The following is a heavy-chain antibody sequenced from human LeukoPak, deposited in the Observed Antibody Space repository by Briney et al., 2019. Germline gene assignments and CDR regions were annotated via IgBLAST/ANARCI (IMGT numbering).Heavy chain of an antibody. Sequence: SVKVSCKASGGTFSSYAISWVRQAPGQGLEWMGGIIPIFGTASYAQKFQGRVTITADESTSTAYMELSSLRSEDTAVYYCALAAGTEEYYFDYWGQGTLVTVSS. J-gene: IGHJ4*02. CDR1: GGTFSSYA. V-gene: IGHV1-69*13. CDR3: ALAAGTEEYYFDY. D-gene: IGHD6-13*01. CDR2: IIPIFGTA.